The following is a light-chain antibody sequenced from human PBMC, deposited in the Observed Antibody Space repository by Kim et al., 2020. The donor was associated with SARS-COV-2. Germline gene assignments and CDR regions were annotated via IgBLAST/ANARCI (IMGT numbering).Light chain of an antibody. CDR3: HQYYKWPLT. CDR1: ENVINN. J-gene: IGKJ4*01. Sequence: SPGERATLSCRASENVINNLARCQQKRAQAPRLLIYGASARATGIAARFSGSGSGTEFTLTISSLQSEEFARYYCHQYYKWPLTFGGGTKVDIK. CDR2: GAS. V-gene: IGKV3-15*01.